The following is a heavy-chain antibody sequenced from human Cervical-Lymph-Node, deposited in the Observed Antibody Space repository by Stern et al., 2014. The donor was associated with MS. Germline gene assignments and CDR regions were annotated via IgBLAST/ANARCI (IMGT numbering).Heavy chain of an antibody. V-gene: IGHV4-31*03. CDR3: ARDEVRASTYDFSYRMDV. D-gene: IGHD3-3*01. CDR2: IYYSGST. Sequence: MQLVESGPGLVKPSQTLSLTCTVSGGSISSGDYYWSWIRQHPGKGLEGIGNIYYSGSTYYNPSLKSRVTISVDTSKNQFSLKMSSVTAADTAVYYCARDEVRASTYDFSYRMDVWGQGTTVTVSS. J-gene: IGHJ6*02. CDR1: GGSISSGDYY.